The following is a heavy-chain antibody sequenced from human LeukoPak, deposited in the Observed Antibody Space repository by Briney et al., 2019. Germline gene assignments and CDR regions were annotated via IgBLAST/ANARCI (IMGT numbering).Heavy chain of an antibody. D-gene: IGHD5-12*01. V-gene: IGHV4-59*12. J-gene: IGHJ5*02. CDR3: ARDTAFSGYEPNWFDP. CDR2: IYYSGST. CDR1: GGSISTYY. Sequence: SETLSLTCSVSGGSISTYYWTWIRQPPGKGLEWIGYIYYSGSTNYNPSLKSRVTISVDTSKNQFSLKLSSVTAADTAVYYCARDTAFSGYEPNWFDPWGQGTLVTVSS.